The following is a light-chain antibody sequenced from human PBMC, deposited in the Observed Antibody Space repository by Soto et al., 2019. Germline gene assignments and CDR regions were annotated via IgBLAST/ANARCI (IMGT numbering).Light chain of an antibody. CDR3: SSYVGSNTSV. Sequence: QSALTQPASVSGSPGQSITISCTGTSSDVGSCDVVSWYQQHPGKVPKLLISEGSKRPSGVSNRFSGSKSGNTASLTISGLQAEDEADYYCSSYVGSNTSVFGTGTKVTVL. CDR1: SSDVGSCDV. CDR2: EGS. J-gene: IGLJ1*01. V-gene: IGLV2-23*01.